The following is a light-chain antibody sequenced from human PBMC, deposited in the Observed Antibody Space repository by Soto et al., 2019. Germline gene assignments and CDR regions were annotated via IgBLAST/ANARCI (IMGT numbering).Light chain of an antibody. Sequence: QSVLTQPASVSGSPGQSITISCTGTSSDVGSYNLVSWYQQHPGKAPKLMIYEGSKRPSGVSNRFSGSKSGNTASLTISGLQAEDEADYYCCSYAGMVFGGGTQLTVL. J-gene: IGLJ2*01. CDR1: SSDVGSYNL. CDR3: CSYAGMV. CDR2: EGS. V-gene: IGLV2-23*01.